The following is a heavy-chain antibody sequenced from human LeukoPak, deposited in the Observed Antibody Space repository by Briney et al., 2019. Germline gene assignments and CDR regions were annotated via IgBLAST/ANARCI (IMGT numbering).Heavy chain of an antibody. CDR1: GFTFSSFG. V-gene: IGHV3-23*01. CDR2: INNSGDST. D-gene: IGHD3-9*01. J-gene: IGHJ5*02. CDR3: AKDHSSYDILTGYPLT. Sequence: PGGSLRLSCAASGFTFSSFGMTWVRQAPGKGLEWVSTINNSGDSTYYGDSVKGRFTISRDNSKNTLYLQMNSLRAEDTAVYYCAKDHSSYDILTGYPLTWGQGTLVTVSS.